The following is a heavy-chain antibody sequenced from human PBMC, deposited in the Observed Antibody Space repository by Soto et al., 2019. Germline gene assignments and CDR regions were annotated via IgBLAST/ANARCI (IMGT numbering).Heavy chain of an antibody. Sequence: QVQLVQSGAEVKKPGSPVKVSCKASGGTFSSYAISWVRQAPGQGLEWMGGIIPIFGTANYAQKFQGRVTITADESTSTAYMELSSLRSEDTAVYYCAGTSLGYCSSTSCYKAFDIWGQGTMVTVSS. D-gene: IGHD2-2*02. CDR3: AGTSLGYCSSTSCYKAFDI. V-gene: IGHV1-69*01. CDR2: IIPIFGTA. J-gene: IGHJ3*02. CDR1: GGTFSSYA.